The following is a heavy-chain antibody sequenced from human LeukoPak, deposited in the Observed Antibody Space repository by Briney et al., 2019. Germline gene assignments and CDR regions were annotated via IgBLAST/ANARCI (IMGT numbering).Heavy chain of an antibody. CDR1: GGSFSGYY. V-gene: IGHV4-34*01. CDR3: ARFRAITGAFDI. J-gene: IGHJ3*02. Sequence: PSETLSLACAVYGGSFSGYYWSWIRQPPGKGLGWIGEINHSGSTNYNPSLKTPVTISVDPSKNQFSLKLSSVTAADTAVYYCARFRAITGAFDIWGQGTMVTVSS. CDR2: INHSGST. D-gene: IGHD3-3*01.